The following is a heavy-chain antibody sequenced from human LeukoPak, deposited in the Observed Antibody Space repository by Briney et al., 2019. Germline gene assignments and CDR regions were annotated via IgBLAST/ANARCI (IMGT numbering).Heavy chain of an antibody. CDR1: GFTFSTYG. D-gene: IGHD5-18*01. CDR3: ARALSAMVPDY. CDR2: IRYDGSNK. V-gene: IGHV3-33*01. Sequence: GGSLRLSCVASGFTFSTYGMHWVRQAPGKGLEWVAVIRYDGSNKYYGDSVKGRFTISRDNSKNTLCLQMNSLRAEDTAVYYCARALSAMVPDYWGQGTLLTVSS. J-gene: IGHJ4*02.